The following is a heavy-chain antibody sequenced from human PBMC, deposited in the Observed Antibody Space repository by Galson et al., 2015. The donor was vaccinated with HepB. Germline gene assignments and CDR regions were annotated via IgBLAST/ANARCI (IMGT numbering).Heavy chain of an antibody. CDR2: IYPGDSDT. Sequence: QSGAEVKKPGESLKISCKGSGYSFTSYWIGWVRQMPGKGLEWMGIIYPGDSDTRYSPSFQGQVTISADKSISTAYLQWSSLKASDTAMYYCARSPGQDYYDSSGYYYDHFDYWGQGTLVTVSS. CDR3: ARSPGQDYYDSSGYYYDHFDY. CDR1: GYSFTSYW. J-gene: IGHJ4*02. V-gene: IGHV5-51*01. D-gene: IGHD3-22*01.